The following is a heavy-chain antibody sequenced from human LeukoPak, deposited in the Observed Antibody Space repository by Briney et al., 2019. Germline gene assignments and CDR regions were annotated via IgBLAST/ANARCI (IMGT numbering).Heavy chain of an antibody. CDR1: GFTFSSYA. D-gene: IGHD1-7*01. CDR2: ISGSGGST. Sequence: GGSLRLYCAASGFTFSSYAMSWVRQAPGKGLEWGSAISGSGGSTYYADSVKGRFTISRDNSKNTLYLQMNSLRAEDTAVYYCAGLELLSDAFDIWGQGTMVTVSS. J-gene: IGHJ3*02. CDR3: AGLELLSDAFDI. V-gene: IGHV3-23*01.